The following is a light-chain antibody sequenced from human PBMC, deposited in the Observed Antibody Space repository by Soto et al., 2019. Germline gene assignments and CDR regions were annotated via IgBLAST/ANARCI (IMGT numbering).Light chain of an antibody. Sequence: QSALTQPASVSGSPGQSITISCTGTSSDVGGYNYVSWYQQHPGKAPKLMIYEVSNRPSGVSNRFSGSKSGNTASLTISGLQAEDEADYHCSSYTSSSTYVFGPGTKLTVL. V-gene: IGLV2-14*01. CDR3: SSYTSSSTYV. CDR1: SSDVGGYNY. J-gene: IGLJ1*01. CDR2: EVS.